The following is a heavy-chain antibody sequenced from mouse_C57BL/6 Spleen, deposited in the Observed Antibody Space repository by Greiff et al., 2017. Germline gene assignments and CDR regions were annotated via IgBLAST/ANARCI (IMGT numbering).Heavy chain of an antibody. CDR2: IDPETGGT. V-gene: IGHV1-15*01. J-gene: IGHJ2*01. CDR3: TRGDY. CDR1: GYTFTDYE. Sequence: QVQLQQSGAELVRPGASVTLSCKASGYTFTDYEMHWVKQTPVHGLEWIGAIDPETGGTAYNQKFMGKAILTADKSSSTAYMELRSLTSEDSAVYYCTRGDYWGQGTTLTVSS.